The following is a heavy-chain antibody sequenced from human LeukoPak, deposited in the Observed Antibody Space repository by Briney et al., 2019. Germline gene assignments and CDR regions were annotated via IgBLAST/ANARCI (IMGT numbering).Heavy chain of an antibody. CDR3: ARDGGIAAADPPLDP. J-gene: IGHJ5*02. D-gene: IGHD6-13*01. V-gene: IGHV1-2*04. Sequence: ASVKVSCKASGYTFTGYYMHWVRQAPGQGLEWMGWINPNSGGTNYAQKFQGWVTMTRDTSISTAYMELSRLRSDDTAVYYCARDGGIAAADPPLDPWGQGTLVTVSS. CDR2: INPNSGGT. CDR1: GYTFTGYY.